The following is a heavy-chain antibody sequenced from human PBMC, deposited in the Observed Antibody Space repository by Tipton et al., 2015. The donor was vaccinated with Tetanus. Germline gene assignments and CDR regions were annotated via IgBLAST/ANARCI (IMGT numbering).Heavy chain of an antibody. CDR2: IKQDGSEK. CDR3: AGAHLTASRMSPWGT. V-gene: IGHV3-7*01. Sequence: SLRLSCAASGFTLSTYWMSWVRQAPGKGLKWVASIKQDGSEKYYVDSVKGRFTISRDNAKNSLHLQMNSLTAEDTAVYHCAGAHLTASRMSPWGTWGQGTLVTVSS. D-gene: IGHD3-16*01. CDR1: GFTLSTYW. J-gene: IGHJ5*02.